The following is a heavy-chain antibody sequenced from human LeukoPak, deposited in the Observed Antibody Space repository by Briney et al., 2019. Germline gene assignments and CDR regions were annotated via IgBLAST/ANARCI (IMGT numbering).Heavy chain of an antibody. V-gene: IGHV1-69*05. Sequence: ASVKVSCKASGGTFSSYAISWVRQAPGQGLEWMGRIIPIFGTANYAQKFQGRVTITTDESTSTAYMELSSLGSEDTAVYYCAALGYCSGGSCYYIDYWGQGTLVTVSS. CDR1: GGTFSSYA. CDR3: AALGYCSGGSCYYIDY. J-gene: IGHJ4*02. CDR2: IIPIFGTA. D-gene: IGHD2-15*01.